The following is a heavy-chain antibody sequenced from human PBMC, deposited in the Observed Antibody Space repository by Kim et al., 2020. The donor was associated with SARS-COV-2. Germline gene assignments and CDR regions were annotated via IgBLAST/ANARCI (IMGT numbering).Heavy chain of an antibody. V-gene: IGHV3-11*06. D-gene: IGHD3-10*01. Sequence: KGRVTISRDNAKNSLFLQMNSLRAEDTAVYYCARDLRGYYGSGSYYSFDYWGQGTLVTVSS. J-gene: IGHJ4*02. CDR3: ARDLRGYYGSGSYYSFDY.